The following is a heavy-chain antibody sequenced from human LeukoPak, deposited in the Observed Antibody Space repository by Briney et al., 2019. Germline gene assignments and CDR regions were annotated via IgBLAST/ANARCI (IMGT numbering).Heavy chain of an antibody. CDR3: SRRTMVRGVTY. CDR2: INHSGST. J-gene: IGHJ4*02. D-gene: IGHD3-10*01. V-gene: IGHV4-34*01. Sequence: SETLSLTCAVCGGSFSVYYWSWIRQPPGKGLEWIGEINHSGSTNYNPSLKSRVTISVDTSKNQFSLKLSSVTAADTAVYYWSRRTMVRGVTYWGQGTLVTVSS. CDR1: GGSFSVYY.